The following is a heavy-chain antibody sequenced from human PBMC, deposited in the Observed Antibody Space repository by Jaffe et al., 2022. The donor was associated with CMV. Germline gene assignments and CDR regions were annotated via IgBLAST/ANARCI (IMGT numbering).Heavy chain of an antibody. CDR3: ANKKRIAERSPFDS. CDR1: SGSITSSTYF. J-gene: IGHJ4*02. Sequence: QLQLQESGPGLVKPSEALSLTCTVSSGSITSSTYFWGWIRQPPGKGLEWIGSINYSGTTYYNPSLKSRVTISVDPSKDQFSLKLTSVTAADTAVYYCANKKRIAERSPFDSWGQGTLITVSS. D-gene: IGHD2-21*01. CDR2: INYSGTT. V-gene: IGHV4-39*01.